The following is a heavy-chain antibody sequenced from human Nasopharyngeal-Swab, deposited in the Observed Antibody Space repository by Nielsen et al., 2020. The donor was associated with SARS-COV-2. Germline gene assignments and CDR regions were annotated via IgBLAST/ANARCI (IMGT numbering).Heavy chain of an antibody. CDR3: ATPVGDEGWGLYYYGMDV. V-gene: IGHV3-48*03. CDR2: ISSSGSTI. D-gene: IGHD1-26*01. J-gene: IGHJ6*02. CDR1: GFTFSSYE. Sequence: GGSLRLSCAASGFTFSSYEMNWVRQAPGKGLAWVSYISSSGSTIYYADSVKGRFTISRDNAKNSLYLQMNSLRAEDTAVYYCATPVGDEGWGLYYYGMDVWGQGTTVTVSS.